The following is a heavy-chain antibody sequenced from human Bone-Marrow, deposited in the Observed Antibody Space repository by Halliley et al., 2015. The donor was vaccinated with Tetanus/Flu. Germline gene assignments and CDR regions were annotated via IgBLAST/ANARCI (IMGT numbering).Heavy chain of an antibody. Sequence: SLRLSCAASGFTFSTHAMHWVRQAPGKGLEWVALIWYDGSNKYYVDPVKGRFTISRDNSNNRAYLQMNSLRAEDTAVYYYARDMSSGSGPDYQHYGMDVWGQGTTVTVSS. CDR1: GFTFSTHA. CDR2: IWYDGSNK. CDR3: ARDMSSGSGPDYQHYGMDV. V-gene: IGHV3-33*01. D-gene: IGHD3-22*01. J-gene: IGHJ6*02.